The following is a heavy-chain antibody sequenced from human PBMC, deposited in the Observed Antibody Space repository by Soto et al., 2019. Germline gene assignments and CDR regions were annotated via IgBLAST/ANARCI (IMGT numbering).Heavy chain of an antibody. V-gene: IGHV3-7*03. CDR3: ARQRWLQLWYFDY. Sequence: PVGSLRLSCAASGFTFNKYWMSWVRQAPGKGLEWVANIKQDGSERNYADSVKGRFTISRDIAKSSLSLRMNSLRAEDTAVYYCARQRWLQLWYFDYWGQGTLVTVSS. CDR1: GFTFNKYW. D-gene: IGHD5-12*01. J-gene: IGHJ4*02. CDR2: IKQDGSER.